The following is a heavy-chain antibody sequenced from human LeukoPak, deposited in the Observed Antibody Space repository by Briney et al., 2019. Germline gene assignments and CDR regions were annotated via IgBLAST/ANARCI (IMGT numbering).Heavy chain of an antibody. CDR3: AKVYYYDSSGPPPMLFDI. D-gene: IGHD3-22*01. CDR1: GFTFDDYA. V-gene: IGHV3-9*01. Sequence: PGGSLRLSCAASGFTFDDYAMHWVRQAPGKGLEWVSGISWNSGSIGYADSAKGRFTISRDNAKNSLYLQMNSLRAEDTALYYCAKVYYYDSSGPPPMLFDIWGQGTMVTVSS. CDR2: ISWNSGSI. J-gene: IGHJ3*02.